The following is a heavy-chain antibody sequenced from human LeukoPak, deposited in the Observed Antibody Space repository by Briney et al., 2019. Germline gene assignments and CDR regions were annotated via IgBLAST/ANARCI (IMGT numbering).Heavy chain of an antibody. CDR3: ARARANDSSSWSFDP. V-gene: IGHV3-21*01. J-gene: IGHJ5*02. CDR1: GFTFSSYS. D-gene: IGHD6-13*01. Sequence: GGSLRLSCAASGFTFSSYSMNWVRQAPGKGLEWVSSISSSSSYIYYADSVKGRFTISRDNAKNSLYLQLNSLRVEDTAVYYCARARANDSSSWSFDPWGQGTLVTVSS. CDR2: ISSSSSYI.